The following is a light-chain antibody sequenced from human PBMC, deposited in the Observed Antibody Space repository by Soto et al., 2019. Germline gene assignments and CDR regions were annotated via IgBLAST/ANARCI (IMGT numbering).Light chain of an antibody. CDR2: GAS. J-gene: IGKJ4*01. CDR1: QSVSSSY. Sequence: ESVLMQSPGTLSLSTGERATLSCRASQSVSSSYLAWYQQKPGQAPRLLIYGASSRATGIPDRFSGSGSGTDFTLTISRLEPEDFAVYYCQQYGSSPLTFGGGTKVDIK. CDR3: QQYGSSPLT. V-gene: IGKV3-20*01.